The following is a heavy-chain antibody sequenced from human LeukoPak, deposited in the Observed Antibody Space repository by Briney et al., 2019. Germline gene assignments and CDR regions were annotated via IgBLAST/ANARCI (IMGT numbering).Heavy chain of an antibody. CDR1: WVLIFCLL. CDR3: ASSIAVAGTDY. J-gene: IGHJ4*02. Sequence: PSEPLSHICCVWWVLIFCLLWREIPAPGAGAGEWIGRIYTSGSTNYTPSLKSRVTMSVDTSKTQFSLKLSSVTAADTAVYYCASSIAVAGTDYWGQGTLVTVSS. V-gene: IGHV4-4*07. CDR2: IYTSGST. D-gene: IGHD6-19*01.